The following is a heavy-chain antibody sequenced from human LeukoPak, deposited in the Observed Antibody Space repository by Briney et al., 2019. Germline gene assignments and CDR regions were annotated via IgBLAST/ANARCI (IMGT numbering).Heavy chain of an antibody. V-gene: IGHV1-24*01. CDR1: GYTLSVLS. Sequence: ASVKVSCKSSGYTLSVLSIHWVRQAPGKGLECMGGYEPEDGETFYTQELQGRVTMTEDISTDTAYMEPSSLRSDDTAMYYCATRTVPTAIHSAFDIWGQGTMVTVSS. J-gene: IGHJ3*02. CDR2: YEPEDGET. CDR3: ATRTVPTAIHSAFDI. D-gene: IGHD2-2*02.